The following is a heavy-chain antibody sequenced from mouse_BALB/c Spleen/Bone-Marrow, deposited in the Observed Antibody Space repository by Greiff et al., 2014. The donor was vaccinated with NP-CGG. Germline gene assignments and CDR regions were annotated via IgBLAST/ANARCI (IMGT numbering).Heavy chain of an antibody. CDR3: VRGAYYGTGYFDY. Sequence: VQLKESGPGLVKPSQSLSLTCTVTGYSITSDYAWNWIRQFPGNKLEWMGYISYSGSTSYNPSLKSRISITRDTSKSQFFLQLNSVTTEDTATYYCVRGAYYGTGYFDYWGQGTTLTVSS. CDR2: ISYSGST. V-gene: IGHV3-2*02. CDR1: GYSITSDYA. D-gene: IGHD1-1*01. J-gene: IGHJ2*01.